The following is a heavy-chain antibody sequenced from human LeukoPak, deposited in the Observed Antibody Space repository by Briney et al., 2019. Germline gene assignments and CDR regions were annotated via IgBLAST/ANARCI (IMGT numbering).Heavy chain of an antibody. Sequence: PGGSLRLSCAASGFTFSSYAMSWVRQAPGKGLEWVSDISGSGGSTYYADSVKGRFTISRDNSKNTLYLQMNSLRAEDTAVYYCAKDRPYYDILTGYLDYWGQGTLVTVSS. CDR1: GFTFSSYA. CDR3: AKDRPYYDILTGYLDY. J-gene: IGHJ4*02. V-gene: IGHV3-23*01. CDR2: ISGSGGST. D-gene: IGHD3-9*01.